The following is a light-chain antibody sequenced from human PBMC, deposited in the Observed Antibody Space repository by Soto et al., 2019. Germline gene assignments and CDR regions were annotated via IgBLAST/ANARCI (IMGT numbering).Light chain of an antibody. V-gene: IGLV2-11*01. J-gene: IGLJ2*01. CDR2: EVN. CDR3: CSYAGSYSI. Sequence: QSALTQPRSVSGSPGQSVTISCTGTTSDVGGYNYVSWYQQYPVKAPKLIISEVNKRPSGVPDRFSGSKSGNTASLTISGLQAEDEADYYCCSYAGSYSIFGEGTKVTVL. CDR1: TSDVGGYNY.